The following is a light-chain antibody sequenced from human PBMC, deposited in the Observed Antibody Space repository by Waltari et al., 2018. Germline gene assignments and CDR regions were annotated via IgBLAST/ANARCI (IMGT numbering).Light chain of an antibody. V-gene: IGLV2-23*01. CDR1: STHLASYTL. Sequence: QSALSQPASVSGSPGQSLTNTCTGASTHLASYTLLAWYQHHPHRAPKLIIYEATKRPSAISHPIAGAKSGATASLRISGLQADDEADYYCCSYTGNSTSYGCGGGTKVTVL. CDR2: EAT. J-gene: IGLJ1*01. CDR3: CSYTGNSTSYG.